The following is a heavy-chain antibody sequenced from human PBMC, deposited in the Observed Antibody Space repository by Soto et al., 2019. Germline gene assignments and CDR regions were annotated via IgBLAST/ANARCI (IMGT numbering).Heavy chain of an antibody. Sequence: ASVKVSCKASGYTFTSYYMHWVRQAPVQGLEWMGIINPSGGSTSYAQKFQGRVTMTRDTSTSTVYMELSSLRSEDTAVYYCARINGIAAAGTWGQGTLVTVSS. CDR1: GYTFTSYY. CDR3: ARINGIAAAGT. D-gene: IGHD6-13*01. J-gene: IGHJ5*02. V-gene: IGHV1-46*01. CDR2: INPSGGST.